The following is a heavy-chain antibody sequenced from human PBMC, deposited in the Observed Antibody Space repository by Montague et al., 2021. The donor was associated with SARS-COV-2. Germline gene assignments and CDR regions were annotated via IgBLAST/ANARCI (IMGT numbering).Heavy chain of an antibody. D-gene: IGHD3-9*01. Sequence: SETLSLTCTVSGGSISSYYWSWIRQPPGKGLEWIGYIYYSGSTNYSPSLKSRVTISVDTSKNQFSLKLSSVTAADTAVYYCARLPRYFDWFSENYFDYWGKGTTVTVSS. V-gene: IGHV4-59*01. CDR2: IYYSGST. CDR3: ARLPRYFDWFSENYFDY. J-gene: IGHJ4*02. CDR1: GGSISSYY.